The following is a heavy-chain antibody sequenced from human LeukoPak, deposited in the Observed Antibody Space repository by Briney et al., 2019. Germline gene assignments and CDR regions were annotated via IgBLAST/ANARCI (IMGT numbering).Heavy chain of an antibody. D-gene: IGHD5-12*01. J-gene: IGHJ2*01. CDR1: GYSFTSYW. CDR3: ASLDLGGGGGGGGGDV. Sequence: GESLKISCKGSGYSFTSYWIGWVRQMPGKGLEWMGIIYPGDSDTRYSPSFQGQVTISADKSISTAYLQWTSLKASDTAMYYCASLDLGGGGGGGGGDVWGRGTLVTVSS. CDR2: IYPGDSDT. V-gene: IGHV5-51*01.